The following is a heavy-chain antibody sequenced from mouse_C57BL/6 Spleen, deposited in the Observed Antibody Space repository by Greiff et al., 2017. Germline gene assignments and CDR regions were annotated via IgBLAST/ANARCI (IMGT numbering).Heavy chain of an antibody. CDR1: GYTFTSYW. CDR2: IDPSDSYT. V-gene: IGHV1-50*01. D-gene: IGHD2-4*01. Sequence: VQLQQPGAELVKPGASVKLSCKASGYTFTSYWMQWVKQRPGQGLEWIGEIDPSDSYTNYNQKFKGKATLTVDTSSSTAYMQLSSLTSEDSAVYYCARLNTTRYFDVWGTGTTVTVSS. CDR3: ARLNTTRYFDV. J-gene: IGHJ1*03.